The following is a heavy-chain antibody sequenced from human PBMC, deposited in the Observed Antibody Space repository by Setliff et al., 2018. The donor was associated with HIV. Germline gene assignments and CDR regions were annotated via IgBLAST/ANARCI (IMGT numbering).Heavy chain of an antibody. CDR1: GYHFENYA. CDR3: ARGLYGDYGGDLNWLDP. J-gene: IGHJ5*02. Sequence: ASVKVSCQTSGYHFENYAINWVRQAPGQGLEWMGWINANSGSPTYAQAFTGRFFFSVDTAVATAYLQINNLKTEDTAVYFCARGLYGDYGGDLNWLDPWGHGTRVTVSS. D-gene: IGHD4-17*01. V-gene: IGHV7-4-1*02. CDR2: INANSGSP.